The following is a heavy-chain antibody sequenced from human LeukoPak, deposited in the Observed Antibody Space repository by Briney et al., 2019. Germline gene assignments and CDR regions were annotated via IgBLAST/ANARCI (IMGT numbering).Heavy chain of an antibody. Sequence: PSETLSLTCAVYADSFSGYYWSWIRPPPGKGLEWVGEIDQNGRTNYMPALMSQITISVDTSRNQFSLRLSSVTAADTAVYYCARGTDRGSYYAWFDPWGQGTLVSVSS. CDR1: ADSFSGYY. D-gene: IGHD1-26*01. CDR2: IDQNGRT. CDR3: ARGTDRGSYYAWFDP. V-gene: IGHV4-34*01. J-gene: IGHJ5*02.